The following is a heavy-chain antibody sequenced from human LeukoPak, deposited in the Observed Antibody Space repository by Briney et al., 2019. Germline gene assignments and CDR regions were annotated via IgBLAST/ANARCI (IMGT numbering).Heavy chain of an antibody. CDR1: GGSISSGGYY. D-gene: IGHD2-2*01. CDR2: IYYSGST. CDR3: ARGAMDQLLFN. Sequence: SETLSLTCTVSGGSISSGGYYWSWIRQHPGKGLEWIGYIYYSGSTYYNPSLKSRVTISVDTSKNQFSLKLSSVTAADTAVYYCARGAMDQLLFNWGQGTLVTVSS. V-gene: IGHV4-31*03. J-gene: IGHJ4*02.